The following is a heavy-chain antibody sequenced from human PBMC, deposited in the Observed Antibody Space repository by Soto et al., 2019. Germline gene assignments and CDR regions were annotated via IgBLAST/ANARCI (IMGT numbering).Heavy chain of an antibody. CDR3: ARDVWEGYYDSSGYWPI. J-gene: IGHJ4*02. D-gene: IGHD3-22*01. V-gene: IGHV1-18*04. CDR1: GYTFTSYG. CDR2: ISAYNGNT. Sequence: QVQLVQSGAEVKKPGASVKVSCKASGYTFTSYGISWVRQAPGQGLEWMGWISAYNGNTHYAQKLQGRVTMTTDTSTSTAYMELRRLRSDDTAVYYCARDVWEGYYDSSGYWPIWCQGTLVTVSS.